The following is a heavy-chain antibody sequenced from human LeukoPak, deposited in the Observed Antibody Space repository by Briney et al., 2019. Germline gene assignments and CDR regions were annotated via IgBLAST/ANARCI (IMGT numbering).Heavy chain of an antibody. V-gene: IGHV3-7*01. CDR3: ARRSVGSGSYYN. CDR1: GFTFGSYW. CDR2: IKQDGSEK. Sequence: GGSLRLSCAASGFTFGSYWMSWVRQAPGKGLEWVANIKQDGSEKYYVDSVKGRFTISRDNAKNSLYLQMNSLRAEDTAVYYCARRSVGSGSYYNWGQGTLVTVSS. D-gene: IGHD3-10*01. J-gene: IGHJ4*02.